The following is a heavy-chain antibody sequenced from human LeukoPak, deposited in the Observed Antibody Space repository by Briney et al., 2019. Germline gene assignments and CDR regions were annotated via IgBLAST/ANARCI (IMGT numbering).Heavy chain of an antibody. Sequence: GGSLRLSCAASGFTFSSYEMHWVRQAPGKGLEWVSYISSSGSTIYYADSVKGRFTISRENAKNSLYLQMNSLRAGDTAVYYCARTYDSSGYAFDTWGQGTMVTVSS. D-gene: IGHD3-22*01. CDR3: ARTYDSSGYAFDT. CDR1: GFTFSSYE. V-gene: IGHV3-48*03. CDR2: ISSSGSTI. J-gene: IGHJ3*02.